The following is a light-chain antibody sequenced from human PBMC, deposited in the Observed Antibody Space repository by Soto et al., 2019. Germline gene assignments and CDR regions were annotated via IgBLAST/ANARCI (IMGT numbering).Light chain of an antibody. V-gene: IGKV4-1*01. Sequence: DIVMTQSPDSLAVSLGERATIYCKSSQSVLYSSNNKNYLAWYQQKPGQPPKLLIFWASTRESGVPDRFSGSGSGTEFTLTIGSLQAEDVAVYYCQQYYNTPYTFGQGNKLEIK. CDR1: QSVLYSSNNKNY. J-gene: IGKJ2*01. CDR3: QQYYNTPYT. CDR2: WAS.